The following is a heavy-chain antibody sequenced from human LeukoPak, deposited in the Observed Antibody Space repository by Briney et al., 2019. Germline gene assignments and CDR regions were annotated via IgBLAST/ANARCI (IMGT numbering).Heavy chain of an antibody. D-gene: IGHD2-2*02. CDR1: GYTFTSYD. V-gene: IGHV1-8*01. CDR3: ARGGRYCSSTSCYTQPRDFDY. J-gene: IGHJ4*02. CDR2: MNPNSGNT. Sequence: ASVKVSCKASGYTFTSYDINWVRQATGQGLEWMGWMNPNSGNTGYAQKFQGRVTMTRNTSISTAYMELSSLRSEDTAVYYCARGGRYCSSTSCYTQPRDFDYWGQGTLVTDSS.